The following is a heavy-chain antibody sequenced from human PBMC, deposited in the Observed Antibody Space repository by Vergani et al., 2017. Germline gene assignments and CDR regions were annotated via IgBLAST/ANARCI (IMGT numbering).Heavy chain of an antibody. CDR2: IYHSGST. CDR1: GYSISSGYY. V-gene: IGHV4-38-2*02. J-gene: IGHJ4*02. Sequence: QVQLQESGPGLVKPSENLSLTCTVSGYSISSGYYWGWIRQPPGKGLEWIGSIYHSGSTYYNPSLKSRVTISVDTSKNQFSLKLSSVTAADTAVYYCARAYGDTAMPRFDYWGQGTLVTVSS. D-gene: IGHD5-18*01. CDR3: ARAYGDTAMPRFDY.